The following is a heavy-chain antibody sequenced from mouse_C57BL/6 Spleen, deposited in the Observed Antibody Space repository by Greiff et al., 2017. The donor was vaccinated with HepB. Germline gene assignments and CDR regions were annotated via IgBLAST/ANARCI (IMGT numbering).Heavy chain of an antibody. D-gene: IGHD3-2*02. J-gene: IGHJ4*01. CDR3: TRPDSSGYVAMDY. CDR1: GYTFTSYW. Sequence: VQLQQSGTVLARPGASVKMSCKTSGYTFTSYWMHWVKQRPGQGLEWIGAIDPGNSDTSYNQKFKGKAKLTAVTSASTAYMELSSLTNEDSAVYYCTRPDSSGYVAMDYWGQGTSVTVSS. CDR2: IDPGNSDT. V-gene: IGHV1-5*01.